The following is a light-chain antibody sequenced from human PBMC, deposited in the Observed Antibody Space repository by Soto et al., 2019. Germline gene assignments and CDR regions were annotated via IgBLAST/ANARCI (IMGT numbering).Light chain of an antibody. Sequence: QSALTQPASVSGSPGQSITISCTGTSSDVDGYNYVSRYQQHPGKAPKLMIYDVINRPSGVSNRFSGSKSGNTASLTISGLQAEDEADYYCSSYTSSSTLDVVFGGGTKLTVL. CDR1: SSDVDGYNY. CDR3: SSYTSSSTLDVV. V-gene: IGLV2-14*01. J-gene: IGLJ2*01. CDR2: DVI.